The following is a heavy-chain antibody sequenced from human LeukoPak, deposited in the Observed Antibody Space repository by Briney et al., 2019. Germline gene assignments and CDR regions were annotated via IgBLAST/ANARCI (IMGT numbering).Heavy chain of an antibody. J-gene: IGHJ4*02. V-gene: IGHV1-69*13. Sequence: SVKVSCKASGGTFSSYAISWVRQAPGQGLEWMGGIIPIFGTANYAQKFQGRVTITADESTSTAYMELSSLRSEDTAVYYCARDSDSSGWYSVGLAVDYWGQGTLVTVSS. CDR2: IIPIFGTA. CDR3: ARDSDSSGWYSVGLAVDY. D-gene: IGHD6-19*01. CDR1: GGTFSSYA.